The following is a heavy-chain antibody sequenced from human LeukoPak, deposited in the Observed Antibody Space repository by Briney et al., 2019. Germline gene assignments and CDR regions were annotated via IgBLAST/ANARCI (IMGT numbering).Heavy chain of an antibody. CDR3: ARDSAPWSNDILTGYYSY. CDR1: GYTFTGYY. D-gene: IGHD3-9*01. CDR2: INPNSGGT. V-gene: IGHV1-2*04. J-gene: IGHJ4*02. Sequence: ASVKVSCKASGYTFTGYYMHWVRQAPGQGLEWMGWINPNSGGTNYAQKFQGWVTMTRDTSISTAYMELGRLRSDDTAVYYCARDSAPWSNDILTGYYSYWGQGTLVTVSS.